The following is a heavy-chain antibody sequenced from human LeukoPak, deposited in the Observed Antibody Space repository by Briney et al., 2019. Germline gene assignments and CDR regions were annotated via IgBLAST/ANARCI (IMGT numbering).Heavy chain of an antibody. CDR3: ARHTGVAGYYYYGMDV. V-gene: IGHV4-59*08. CDR2: IYYSGST. J-gene: IGHJ6*02. CDR1: GGSISSYY. Sequence: SETLSLTCTVSGGSISSYYWSWIRQPPGRGLEWIGYIYYSGSTNYNPSLKSRVTISVDTSKNQFSLKLSSVTAADTAVYYCARHTGVAGYYYYGMDVWGQGTTVTVSS. D-gene: IGHD6-19*01.